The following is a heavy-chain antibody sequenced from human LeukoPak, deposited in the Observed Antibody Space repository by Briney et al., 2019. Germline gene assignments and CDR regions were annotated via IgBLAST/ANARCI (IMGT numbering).Heavy chain of an antibody. D-gene: IGHD1-7*01. CDR3: ARGLTGTSPGH. CDR2: MNQDGSQK. Sequence: SGGSLRLSCAASGFTFSDYWTSWVRQAPGKGLEWVANMNQDGSQKYYVDSVKGRFTISRDNTKNSLYLQMNSLRAEDTAVYYCARGLTGTSPGHWGQGTLVTVSS. V-gene: IGHV3-7*01. J-gene: IGHJ4*02. CDR1: GFTFSDYW.